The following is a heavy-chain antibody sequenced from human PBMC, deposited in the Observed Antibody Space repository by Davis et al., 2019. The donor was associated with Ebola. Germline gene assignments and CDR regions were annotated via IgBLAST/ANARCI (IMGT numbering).Heavy chain of an antibody. CDR1: AFTFGTYA. D-gene: IGHD3-22*01. Sequence: GESLKISCAASAFTFGTYAMHWVRQAPGKGLEWVAVISSDGSDKFYADSVKGRFTISRDSSRNTLYLEMISLKPEDTALYHCARDRDYDTSNYYYDFYAFDVWGHGTMVTVSS. CDR2: ISSDGSDK. J-gene: IGHJ3*01. V-gene: IGHV3-30*01. CDR3: ARDRDYDTSNYYYDFYAFDV.